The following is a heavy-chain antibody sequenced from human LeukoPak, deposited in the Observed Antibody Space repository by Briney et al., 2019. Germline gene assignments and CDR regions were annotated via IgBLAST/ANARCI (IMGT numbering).Heavy chain of an antibody. Sequence: SETLSLTCTVSGGSISGYYWSWIRQPPGKGLEWIGEINHSGSTNYNPSLKSRVTISVDTSKNQFSLKLSSVTAADTAVYYYARGRLYSSPRGPFDYWGQGTLVTVSS. CDR3: ARGRLYSSPRGPFDY. V-gene: IGHV4-34*01. J-gene: IGHJ4*02. D-gene: IGHD6-13*01. CDR1: GGSISGYY. CDR2: INHSGST.